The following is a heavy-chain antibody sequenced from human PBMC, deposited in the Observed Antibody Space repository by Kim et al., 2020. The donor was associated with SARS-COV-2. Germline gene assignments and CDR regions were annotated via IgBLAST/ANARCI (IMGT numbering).Heavy chain of an antibody. CDR2: ISYDGSNK. J-gene: IGHJ5*02. Sequence: GGSLRLSCAASGFTFSSYGMHWVRQAPGKGLEWVAVISYDGSNKYYADSVKGRFTISRDNSKNTLYLQMNSLRAEDTAVYYCAKDLLVTYYYGSGSHLSWGQGTLVTVSS. D-gene: IGHD3-10*01. V-gene: IGHV3-30*18. CDR1: GFTFSSYG. CDR3: AKDLLVTYYYGSGSHLS.